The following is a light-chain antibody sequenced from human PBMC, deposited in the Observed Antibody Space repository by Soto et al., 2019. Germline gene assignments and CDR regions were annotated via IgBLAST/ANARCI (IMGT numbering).Light chain of an antibody. V-gene: IGLV1-40*01. CDR1: SXNIGAHYD. CDR3: QSYERSLSGYV. CDR2: GST. Sequence: QSVLTQPPSVSGAPGQRVTISCTGSSXNIGAHYDVHWYQHLPGTSPKVLIYGSTNRPSGVPDRFSGSKSGTSASLAITGLQAEDEADYYCQSYERSLSGYVFGTGTKVTVL. J-gene: IGLJ1*01.